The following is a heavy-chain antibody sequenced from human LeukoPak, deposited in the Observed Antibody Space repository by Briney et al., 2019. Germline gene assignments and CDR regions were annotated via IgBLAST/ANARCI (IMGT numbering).Heavy chain of an antibody. Sequence: SXTLSLTCTVSGGSISSGDYYWSWIRQPPGKGLEWIVYIYYSGSTNYNPYHKRRVTISVDTYKNQFSLKLSSVTAADTAVYYCAYYDFWSGYYHYWGQGTLVTVSS. J-gene: IGHJ4*02. CDR2: IYYSGST. D-gene: IGHD3-3*01. V-gene: IGHV4-61*08. CDR1: GGSISSGDYY. CDR3: AYYDFWSGYYHY.